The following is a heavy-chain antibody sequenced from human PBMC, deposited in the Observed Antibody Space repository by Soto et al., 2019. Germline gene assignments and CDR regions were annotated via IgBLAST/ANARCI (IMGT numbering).Heavy chain of an antibody. V-gene: IGHV4-59*01. D-gene: IGHD5-12*01. Sequence: PSETLSLTCTVSGGSISSYYWSWIRQPPGKGLEWIGYIYYSGSTNYNPSLKSRVTISVDTSKNQFSLKLSSVTAADTAVYYCARAGYLRFGHYYYYMDVWGKGPTVTVSS. CDR1: GGSISSYY. J-gene: IGHJ6*03. CDR3: ARAGYLRFGHYYYYMDV. CDR2: IYYSGST.